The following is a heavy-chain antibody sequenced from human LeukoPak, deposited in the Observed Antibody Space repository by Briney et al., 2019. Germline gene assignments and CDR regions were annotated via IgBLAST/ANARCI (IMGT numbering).Heavy chain of an antibody. D-gene: IGHD4-11*01. Sequence: TLSLTCSVSGPSISSGDYSWSWIRQHPGKGLEWIGYIHYSGSTYYNPPLRNRIIISVDTSKNQFSLKLSSVTAADTAVYYCARVDYSNYYFDYWGQGTLVTVSS. J-gene: IGHJ4*02. CDR2: IHYSGST. CDR3: ARVDYSNYYFDY. CDR1: GPSISSGDYS. V-gene: IGHV4-31*03.